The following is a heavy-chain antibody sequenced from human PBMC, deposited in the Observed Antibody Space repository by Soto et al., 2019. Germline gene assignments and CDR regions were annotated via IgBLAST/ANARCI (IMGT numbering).Heavy chain of an antibody. Sequence: ASETLSLTCTVSGGSISSSSYYWGWIRQPPGKGLEWIGSIYYSGSTYYNPSLKSRVTISVDTSKNQFSLKLSSVTAADTAVYSCARAYYYEVAGWFDPWGPGTLVTVSS. CDR3: ARAYYYEVAGWFDP. J-gene: IGHJ5*02. CDR2: IYYSGST. V-gene: IGHV4-39*01. D-gene: IGHD3-22*01. CDR1: GGSISSSSYY.